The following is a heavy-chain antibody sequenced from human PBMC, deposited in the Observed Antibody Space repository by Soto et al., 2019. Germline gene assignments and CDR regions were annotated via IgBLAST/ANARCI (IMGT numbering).Heavy chain of an antibody. V-gene: IGHV4-39*01. Sequence: PSETLSLTCSVSGAPISSNDYFWAWIRQPPGRGLELIASMHASGGTYHASSLKSRATMSLDTSKDQFSLKLQSVTAADTGTYYCAAIVVGATRHSDVDHWGQGTLVTVSS. CDR3: AAIVVGATRHSDVDH. J-gene: IGHJ4*02. D-gene: IGHD2-15*01. CDR2: MHASGGT. CDR1: GAPISSNDYF.